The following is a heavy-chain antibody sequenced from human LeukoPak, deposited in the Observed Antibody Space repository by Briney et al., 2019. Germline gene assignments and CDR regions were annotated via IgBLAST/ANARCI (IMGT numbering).Heavy chain of an antibody. CDR3: ARNYYGSGSFYVHN. V-gene: IGHV4-30-2*01. D-gene: IGHD3-10*01. CDR2: IYHSGTT. J-gene: IGHJ4*02. Sequence: PSQTLSLTCAGSGGSISNGGYSWSWIRQPPGKGLEWIGFIYHSGTTHYNPSLKSRLTFSLDKSKNQFSLKLTSVTAADTALYYCARNYYGSGSFYVHNWGQGTLVTVSS. CDR1: GGSISNGGYS.